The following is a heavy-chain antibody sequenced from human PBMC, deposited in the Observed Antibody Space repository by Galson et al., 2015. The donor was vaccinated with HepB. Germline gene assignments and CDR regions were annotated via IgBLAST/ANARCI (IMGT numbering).Heavy chain of an antibody. D-gene: IGHD2-2*02. CDR2: ISGERRTI. CDR1: GFMFSSYA. J-gene: IGHJ4*02. V-gene: IGHV3-48*01. CDR3: ARDLGSVPAAINYFDY. Sequence: SLRLSCAASGFMFSSYAMNWVRQAPGEGLEWISYISGERRTIYYADSVKGRFTISRDNAKNSLYLQMNSLRGEDTAVYFCARDLGSVPAAINYFDYWGQGTLVTVSS.